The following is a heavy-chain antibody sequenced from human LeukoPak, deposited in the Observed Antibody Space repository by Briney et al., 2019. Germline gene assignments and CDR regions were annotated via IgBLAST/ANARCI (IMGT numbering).Heavy chain of an antibody. J-gene: IGHJ4*02. D-gene: IGHD3-22*01. CDR3: ARDQYYYDSSGYLFDY. Sequence: PSETLSLTCTVSGGSISSYYWSWIRQPAGKGLEWIGRIHTSGSTNYNPSLKSRATMSVDTSKNQFSLKLSSVTAADTAVYYCARDQYYYDSSGYLFDYWGQGTLVTVSS. V-gene: IGHV4-4*07. CDR1: GGSISSYY. CDR2: IHTSGST.